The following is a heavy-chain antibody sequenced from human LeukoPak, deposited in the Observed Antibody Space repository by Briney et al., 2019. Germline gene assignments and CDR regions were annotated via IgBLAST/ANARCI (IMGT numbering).Heavy chain of an antibody. V-gene: IGHV4-4*07. Sequence: SETLSLTCTVSSGSISGYYWSWIRQPAGKGLEWIGRIYTSGSTNYNPSLESRVTMSVDTSKNQFSLKLSSVTAADTAVYYCARVVVFGVVSSDYYYYYMDVWGKGTTVTVS. CDR2: IYTSGST. CDR3: ARVVVFGVVSSDYYYYYMDV. D-gene: IGHD3-3*01. CDR1: SGSISGYY. J-gene: IGHJ6*03.